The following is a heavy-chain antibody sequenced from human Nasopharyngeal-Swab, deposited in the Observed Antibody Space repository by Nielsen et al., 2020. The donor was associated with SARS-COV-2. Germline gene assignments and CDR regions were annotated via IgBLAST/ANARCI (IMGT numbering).Heavy chain of an antibody. CDR2: ISHNSGT. V-gene: IGHV4-59*11. Sequence: SETLSLTCTVSGVSISSQYWSWIRQPPGKGLEWIGYISHNSGTNYNPSLKSRVTMFMDTSKNQFSLKLRSVTAADTAVYYCASLPYCSSDTCYPIDLWGQGTLVTVSS. D-gene: IGHD2-2*01. CDR1: GVSISSQY. J-gene: IGHJ5*02. CDR3: ASLPYCSSDTCYPIDL.